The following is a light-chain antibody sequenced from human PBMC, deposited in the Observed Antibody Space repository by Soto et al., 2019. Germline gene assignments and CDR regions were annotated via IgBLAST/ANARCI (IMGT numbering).Light chain of an antibody. Sequence: DIQMTQSPSSLSASVGDRVTITCRASQSISSYLNWYQQKPGKAPKLLIYAAYSLESGVPSRFSGSGYGTEFTLTISSLQPDDFATYYCQQYNTYSSLTFGGGTKVEIK. V-gene: IGKV1-5*01. CDR1: QSISSY. CDR2: AAY. CDR3: QQYNTYSSLT. J-gene: IGKJ4*01.